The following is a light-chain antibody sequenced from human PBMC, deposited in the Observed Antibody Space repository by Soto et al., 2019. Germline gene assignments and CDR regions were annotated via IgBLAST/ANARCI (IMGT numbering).Light chain of an antibody. J-gene: IGKJ1*01. Sequence: DIQMTQSPSTLSASEGDRVTITCRASQSVSSKLAWYQQKPGKAPKLLNYKASSLQSGVPSRFSGSGSGTEFTLTISSLQPDDFATYYCQQYNSYWTFGQGTKVDIK. V-gene: IGKV1-5*03. CDR2: KAS. CDR1: QSVSSK. CDR3: QQYNSYWT.